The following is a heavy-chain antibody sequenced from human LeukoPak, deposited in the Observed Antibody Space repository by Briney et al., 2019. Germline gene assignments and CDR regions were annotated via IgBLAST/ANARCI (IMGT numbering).Heavy chain of an antibody. J-gene: IGHJ4*02. D-gene: IGHD2-21*02. CDR2: IYYSGST. V-gene: IGHV4-31*03. CDR1: GGSISSGGYY. CDR3: ARLYCGGDCYSDY. Sequence: SQTLSLTRTVSGGSISSGGYYWIWIPQHPGKGLEWIGYIYYSGSTYYNPSLKSRVTISVDTSKNQFSLKLSSVTAADTAVYYCARLYCGGDCYSDYWGQGTLVTVSS.